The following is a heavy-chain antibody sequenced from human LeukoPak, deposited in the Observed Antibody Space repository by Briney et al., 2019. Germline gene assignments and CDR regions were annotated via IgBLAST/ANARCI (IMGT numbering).Heavy chain of an antibody. D-gene: IGHD2-2*02. CDR3: ARAGGYCSSTSCYTGFSWFDP. CDR1: GYTFTSYG. V-gene: IGHV1-18*01. J-gene: IGHJ5*02. Sequence: ASVKVSCKASGYTFTSYGISWVRQAPGQGLEWMGWISAYNGNTNYAQKLQGRVTMTTDTSTSTAYMELRSLRSDDTAVYYCARAGGYCSSTSCYTGFSWFDPWGQGTLVTVSS. CDR2: ISAYNGNT.